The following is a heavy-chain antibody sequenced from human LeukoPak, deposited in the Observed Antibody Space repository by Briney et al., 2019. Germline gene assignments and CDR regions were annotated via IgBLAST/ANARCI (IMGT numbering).Heavy chain of an antibody. CDR1: GYTFTSYA. CDR3: ARDRYGDGFAHLDY. V-gene: IGHV1-2*02. J-gene: IGHJ4*02. Sequence: ASVKVSCKASGYTFTSYAIHWVRQAPGQGLEWMGWITPSGGTNYPQKFQGRVAITWDTSIATAYMDLSRLTSDDTAVYYCARDRYGDGFAHLDYWGQGALVTVSS. CDR2: ITPSGGT. D-gene: IGHD5-24*01.